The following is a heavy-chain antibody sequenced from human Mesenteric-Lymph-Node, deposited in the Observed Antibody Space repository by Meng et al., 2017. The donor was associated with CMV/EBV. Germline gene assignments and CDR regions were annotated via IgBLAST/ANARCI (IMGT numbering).Heavy chain of an antibody. D-gene: IGHD3-9*01. CDR3: AKEAGDILSGLPLYYFDF. J-gene: IGHJ4*02. Sequence: GESLKISCAASGFTFDDYSMHWVRQPPGKGLEWVSLITWDGGSTFFADSVKGRFTISRDNKKKSLYLQMNSLRPEDSAIYYCAKEAGDILSGLPLYYFDFWGQGTLVTSPQ. V-gene: IGHV3-43*01. CDR2: ITWDGGST. CDR1: GFTFDDYS.